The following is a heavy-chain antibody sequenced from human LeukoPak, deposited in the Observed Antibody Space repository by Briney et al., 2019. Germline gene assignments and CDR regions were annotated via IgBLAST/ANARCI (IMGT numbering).Heavy chain of an antibody. Sequence: PGGSLRLSCAASGFTFNSYAMTWVRQAPEKGQEWVSSISDSGVSTYYADSVKGRFTISRDNSKNTLYLQMNSLRAEDTAVYYCAKGLRGIYDYWGQGTLVTVSS. CDR3: AKGLRGIYDY. CDR1: GFTFNSYA. V-gene: IGHV3-23*01. D-gene: IGHD1-26*01. J-gene: IGHJ4*02. CDR2: ISDSGVST.